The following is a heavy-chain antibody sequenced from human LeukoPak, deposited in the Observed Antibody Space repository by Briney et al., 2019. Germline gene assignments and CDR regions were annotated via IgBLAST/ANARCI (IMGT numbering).Heavy chain of an antibody. CDR1: GFTFDDYA. J-gene: IGHJ4*02. CDR2: ISWNSGSI. V-gene: IGHV3-9*03. D-gene: IGHD5-18*01. CDR3: AKDRSYGLKYYFDY. Sequence: GGSLRLSCAASGFTFDDYAMHWVRQAPGKGLEWVSGISWNSGSIGYADSVKGRFTISRDNAKNSLYLQMNSLRAEDMALYYCAKDRSYGLKYYFDYWGQGTLVTVSS.